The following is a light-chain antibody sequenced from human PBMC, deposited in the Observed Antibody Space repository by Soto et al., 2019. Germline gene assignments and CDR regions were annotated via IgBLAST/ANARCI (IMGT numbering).Light chain of an antibody. V-gene: IGLV1-40*01. Sequence: QAVVTQPPSVSEAPGQRVTISCTGSSSNIGAGYEAHWYQQVPGTAPKLLIYENNNRPSGVPDRFSGSKSGTSASLAITGLQAEDEAEYYCQSYDSSQSGYVFGTGTKLTVL. J-gene: IGLJ1*01. CDR2: ENN. CDR3: QSYDSSQSGYV. CDR1: SSNIGAGYE.